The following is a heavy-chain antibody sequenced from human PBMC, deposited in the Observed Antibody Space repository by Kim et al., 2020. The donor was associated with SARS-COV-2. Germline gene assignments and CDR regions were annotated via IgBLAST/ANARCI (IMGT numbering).Heavy chain of an antibody. D-gene: IGHD3-10*01. CDR1: GYTFTSYY. CDR2: INPSGGST. Sequence: ASVKVSCKASGYTFTSYYMHWVRQAPGQGLEWMGIINPSGGSTSYAQKFQGRVTMTRDTSTSTVYMELSSLRSEDTAVYYCARESYYGSGSYYRAYYGMDVWGQGTTVTVSS. J-gene: IGHJ6*02. CDR3: ARESYYGSGSYYRAYYGMDV. V-gene: IGHV1-46*01.